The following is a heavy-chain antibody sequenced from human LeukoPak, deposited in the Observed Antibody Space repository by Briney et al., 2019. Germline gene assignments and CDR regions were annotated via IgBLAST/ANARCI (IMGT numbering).Heavy chain of an antibody. D-gene: IGHD3-3*01. J-gene: IGHJ3*02. CDR3: ARADPDDFWSGYRPNGAFDI. Sequence: RAAVKVSCKASGYTFTGYYMHWVRQAPGQGLDWMGWINPNSGGTNYAQKFQGRVTMTRDTSISTAYMELSRLRSDDTAVYYCARADPDDFWSGYRPNGAFDIWGQGTMVTVSS. V-gene: IGHV1-2*02. CDR2: INPNSGGT. CDR1: GYTFTGYY.